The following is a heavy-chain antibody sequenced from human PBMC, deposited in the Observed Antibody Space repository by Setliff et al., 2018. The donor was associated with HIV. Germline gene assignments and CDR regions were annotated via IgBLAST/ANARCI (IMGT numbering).Heavy chain of an antibody. CDR1: GESLSAYY. CDR3: ARGDYYGSGSYDY. J-gene: IGHJ4*02. CDR2: ISHGGSA. V-gene: IGHV4-34*01. D-gene: IGHD3-10*01. Sequence: SETLSLTCAVYGESLSAYYWTWIRQPPGKGLEWIGEISHGGSANYNPSLKSRVTISEDTSKNQFSLKLKSATAADTAVYYCARGDYYGSGSYDYWGQGNLVTVSS.